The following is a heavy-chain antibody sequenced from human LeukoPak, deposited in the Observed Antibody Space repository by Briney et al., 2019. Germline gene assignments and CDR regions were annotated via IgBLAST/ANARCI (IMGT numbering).Heavy chain of an antibody. CDR2: LNPNSGNA. D-gene: IGHD6-19*01. CDR1: GYIFTTYD. CDR3: ARESLSSSGWGD. V-gene: IGHV1-8*02. J-gene: IGHJ4*02. Sequence: ASVKVSCKASGYIFTTYDIGWVRQATGQGLEWMGWLNPNSGNAGYAQKFQGRVTMTRNTSISTAYMELSSLRSEDTAVYYCARESLSSSGWGDWGQGTLVTVSS.